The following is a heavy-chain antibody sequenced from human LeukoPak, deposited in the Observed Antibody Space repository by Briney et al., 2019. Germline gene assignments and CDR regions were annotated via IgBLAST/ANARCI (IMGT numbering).Heavy chain of an antibody. J-gene: IGHJ5*02. CDR3: AMVLWQSGRPGP. D-gene: IGHD4/OR15-4a*01. CDR1: GESLINYY. CDR2: IDHSGGT. V-gene: IGHV4-34*01. Sequence: NSSETLSLTCAVYGESLINYYWSWIRQSPGKGLEWIGDIDHSGGTSYNPALRSRVTMSIDPSRNQFYLKINSVTASDTAVYYCAMVLWQSGRPGPWDQGSLVTVSS.